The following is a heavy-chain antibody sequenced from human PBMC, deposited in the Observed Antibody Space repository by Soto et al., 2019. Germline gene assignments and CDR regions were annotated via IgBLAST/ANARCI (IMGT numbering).Heavy chain of an antibody. V-gene: IGHV3-11*05. CDR2: ISSSSSYT. CDR3: ARAVGATSPDY. J-gene: IGHJ4*02. CDR1: GFTFSDYY. D-gene: IGHD1-26*01. Sequence: QVRLVESGGGLVKPGGSLRLSCAASGFTFSDYYMSWIRQAPGKGLEWVSYISSSSSYTNYADSVKGRFTISRDNAKNSLYLQMNSLRAEDTAVYYCARAVGATSPDYWGQGTLVTVSS.